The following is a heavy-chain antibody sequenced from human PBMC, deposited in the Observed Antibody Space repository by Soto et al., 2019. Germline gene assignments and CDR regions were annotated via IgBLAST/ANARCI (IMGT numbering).Heavy chain of an antibody. CDR2: IFHSGST. V-gene: IGHV4-4*02. Sequence: SETLSLTCAVSGVSLTSGNLWTWFRQSPQRGLEYIGEIFHSGSTNYNPSLKSRVTISVDTSKNQFSLKLSSVTAADTAVYYCARVSPRYCSGGSCYPLFDYWGQGTLVTVSS. J-gene: IGHJ4*02. CDR3: ARVSPRYCSGGSCYPLFDY. CDR1: GVSLTSGNL. D-gene: IGHD2-15*01.